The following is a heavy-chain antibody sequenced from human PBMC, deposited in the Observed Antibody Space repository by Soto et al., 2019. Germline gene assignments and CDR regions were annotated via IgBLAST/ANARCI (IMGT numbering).Heavy chain of an antibody. CDR2: INHSGST. CDR3: ARDCTNGVCYPYYYYGMDV. J-gene: IGHJ6*02. CDR1: GGSFSGYY. V-gene: IGHV4-34*01. D-gene: IGHD2-8*01. Sequence: QVQLQQWGAGLLKPSETLSLTCAVYGGSFSGYYWSWIRQPPGKGLEWIGEINHSGSTNYNPSLKSQVTISVDTSKNQFSLKLSSVTAADTAVYYCARDCTNGVCYPYYYYGMDVWGQGTTVTVSS.